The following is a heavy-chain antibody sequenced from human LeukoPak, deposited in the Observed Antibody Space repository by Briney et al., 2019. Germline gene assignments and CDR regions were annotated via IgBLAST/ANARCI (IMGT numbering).Heavy chain of an antibody. CDR1: GFTFSSYS. Sequence: PGGSLRLSCAASGFTFSSYSMNWVRQAPGKGLEWVSSISSSSSYIYYADSVKGRFTISRDNAKNSLYLQMNSLRAEDTAVYYCARGEQLGYGPRHYYYYYMDVWDKGTTVTVSS. J-gene: IGHJ6*03. D-gene: IGHD5-18*01. CDR3: ARGEQLGYGPRHYYYYYMDV. CDR2: ISSSSSYI. V-gene: IGHV3-21*01.